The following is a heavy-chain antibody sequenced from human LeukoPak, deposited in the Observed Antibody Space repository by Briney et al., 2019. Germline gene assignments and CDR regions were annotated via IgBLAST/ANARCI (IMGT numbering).Heavy chain of an antibody. Sequence: PGGSLRLSCAASGFTFSNTWMNWVRQAPGKGLERVGRIESKTNGETTDYAAPVKGRFTISRDDSKNTLYLQMNNLKTEDTAVYYCTTCFGVVISDNFDYWGQGALVTVSS. J-gene: IGHJ4*02. CDR2: IESKTNGETT. CDR3: TTCFGVVISDNFDY. CDR1: GFTFSNTW. V-gene: IGHV3-15*04. D-gene: IGHD3-3*01.